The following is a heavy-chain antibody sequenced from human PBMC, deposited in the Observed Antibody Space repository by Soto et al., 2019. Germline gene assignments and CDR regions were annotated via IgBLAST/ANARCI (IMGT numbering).Heavy chain of an antibody. V-gene: IGHV3-49*03. D-gene: IGHD3-10*01. CDR1: GFTFGDYA. Sequence: PGGSLRLSCTASGFTFGDYAMSWFRQAPGKGLEWVGFIRSKAYGGTTEYAASVKGRFTISRDDSKSIAYLQMNSLKTEDTAVYYCTRMGFRITMVRGVIIPSDYYYYYGMDVWGQGTTVTVSS. CDR3: TRMGFRITMVRGVIIPSDYYYYYGMDV. J-gene: IGHJ6*02. CDR2: IRSKAYGGTT.